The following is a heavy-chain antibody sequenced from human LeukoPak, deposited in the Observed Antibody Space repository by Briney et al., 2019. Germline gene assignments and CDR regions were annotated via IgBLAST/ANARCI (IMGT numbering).Heavy chain of an antibody. CDR1: GYTFTSYG. CDR2: ISAYNGNT. CDR3: ARVGYSSSTSCRRAYYYYYYMDV. Sequence: GASVKVSCKASGYTFTSYGISWVRQAPGQGLEWMGWISAYNGNTNYAQKLQGRVTMTTDTSTSTAYMELRSLRSDDTAVYYCARVGYSSSTSCRRAYYYYYYMDVWGKGTTVTVSS. D-gene: IGHD2-2*01. V-gene: IGHV1-18*01. J-gene: IGHJ6*03.